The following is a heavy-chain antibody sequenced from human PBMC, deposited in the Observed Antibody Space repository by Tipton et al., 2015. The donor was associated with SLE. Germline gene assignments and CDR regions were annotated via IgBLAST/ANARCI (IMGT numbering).Heavy chain of an antibody. J-gene: IGHJ5*02. D-gene: IGHD3-3*01. Sequence: SLRLSCAASGFNFSSSAVSWARQAPGKGLEWVADISASGRYTHSAESVKGRFIISRDNSKNMVHLQLNSLRVEDTATYYCAKFGVPGTNYWFDPWGQXTRVIVSS. CDR1: GFNFSSSA. V-gene: IGHV3-23*01. CDR3: AKFGVPGTNYWFDP. CDR2: ISASGRYT.